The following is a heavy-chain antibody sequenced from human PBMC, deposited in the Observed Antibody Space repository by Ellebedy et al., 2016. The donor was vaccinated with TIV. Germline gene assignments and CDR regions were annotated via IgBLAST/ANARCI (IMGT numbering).Heavy chain of an antibody. Sequence: GGPLRLSXRASGVTFSHYRMDWVRQAPGKGLDWVANIKEDGSTIYYVDSVKGRFTISRDNAKNSLYLQMNSLRTEDTAVYYCARAIGAGDGTWGQGALVTVSS. CDR3: ARAIGAGDGT. J-gene: IGHJ5*02. D-gene: IGHD2-15*01. V-gene: IGHV3-7*01. CDR2: IKEDGSTI. CDR1: GVTFSHYR.